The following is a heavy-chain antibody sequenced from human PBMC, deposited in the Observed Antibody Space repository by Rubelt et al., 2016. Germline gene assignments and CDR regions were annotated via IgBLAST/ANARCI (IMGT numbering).Heavy chain of an antibody. CDR3: ARVRGVRNPSHGGVGWFDP. D-gene: IGHD3-10*01. J-gene: IGHJ5*02. Sequence: KKPGSSVKVSCKASGGTFSSYAISWVRQAPGQGLEWMGGIIPIFGTANYAQKFQGRVTITADESTSTAYMELSSLRSEDTAVYYCARVRGVRNPSHGGVGWFDPWGQGTLVTVSS. CDR2: IIPIFGTA. V-gene: IGHV1-69*01. CDR1: GGTFSSYA.